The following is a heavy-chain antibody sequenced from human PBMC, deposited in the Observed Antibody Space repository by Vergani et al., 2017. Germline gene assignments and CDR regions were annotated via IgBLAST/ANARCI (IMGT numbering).Heavy chain of an antibody. V-gene: IGHV4-34*01. J-gene: IGHJ6*03. CDR2: INHSGST. Sequence: QVQLVQSGAEVKKPGSSVKVSCKASGDTFTNYAISWVRQAPGQGLEWIGEINHSGSTNYNPSLKSRVTISVDTSKNQFSLKLSSVTAADTAVYYCARVPDYDFWSGYYTYYYYXMDVWGKGTTVTVSS. CDR1: GDTFTNYA. CDR3: ARVPDYDFWSGYYTYYYYXMDV. D-gene: IGHD3-3*01.